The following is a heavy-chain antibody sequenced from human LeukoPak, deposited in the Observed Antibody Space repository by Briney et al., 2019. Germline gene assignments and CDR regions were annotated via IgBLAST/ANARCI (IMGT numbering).Heavy chain of an antibody. Sequence: GGSLRLSCAASGFTFSSYSMTWVRQAPGKGLEWVSSISSSSSYIYYADSVKGRFTISRDNAKNSLYLQMNSLRAEDTAVYYCARVWVVPAALDYWGQGTLVTVSS. D-gene: IGHD2-2*01. V-gene: IGHV3-21*01. J-gene: IGHJ4*02. CDR2: ISSSSSYI. CDR1: GFTFSSYS. CDR3: ARVWVVPAALDY.